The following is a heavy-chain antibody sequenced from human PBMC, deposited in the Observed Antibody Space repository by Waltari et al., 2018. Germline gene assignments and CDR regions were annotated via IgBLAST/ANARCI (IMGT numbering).Heavy chain of an antibody. CDR3: ARGYWGGNPYHYDMDV. J-gene: IGHJ6*02. CDR1: GYIFTNYD. D-gene: IGHD3-10*01. V-gene: IGHV1-8*01. CDR2: MNPNSGSA. Sequence: QVQLVQSGAEVKIPGASVKVSCKASGYIFTNYDITWVRQATGQGLQCMGWMNPNSGSAGQAETFYGRVTFTRSTSINTAYMELTGLTSEDTAIYYCARGYWGGNPYHYDMDVWGQGTTVTVSS.